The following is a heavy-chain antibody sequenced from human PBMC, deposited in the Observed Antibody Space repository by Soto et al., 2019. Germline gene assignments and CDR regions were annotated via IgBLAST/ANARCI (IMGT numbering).Heavy chain of an antibody. CDR1: CGSFSGYY. CDR2: INHSGST. D-gene: IGHD2-21*02. V-gene: IGHV4-34*01. J-gene: IGHJ6*02. Sequence: SETLSLTCAVYCGSFSGYYWSWIRQPPGKGLEWIGEINHSGSTNYNPSFKSRVTISVDTSKNQFSLNLSSVTAADTAVYYCARSRVVTATFYYYYAMDVWGQGTTVTVSS. CDR3: ARSRVVTATFYYYYAMDV.